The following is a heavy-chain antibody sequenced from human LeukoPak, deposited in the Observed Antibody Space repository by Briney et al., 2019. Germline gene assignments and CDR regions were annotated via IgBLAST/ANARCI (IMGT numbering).Heavy chain of an antibody. J-gene: IGHJ4*02. CDR1: GGSISSGGYY. V-gene: IGHV4-31*03. Sequence: PQTLSLTCTVSGGSISSGGYYWSWIRQHPGKGLEWIGYIYYSGSTYYNPSLKSRVTISVDTSKNQFSLKLSSVTAADTAVYYCARGRRPQDLYYFDYWGQGTLVTVSS. CDR2: IYYSGST. CDR3: ARGRRPQDLYYFDY.